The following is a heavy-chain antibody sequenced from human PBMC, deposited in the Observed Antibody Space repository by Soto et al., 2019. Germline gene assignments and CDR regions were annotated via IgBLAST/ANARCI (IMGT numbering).Heavy chain of an antibody. CDR1: GGAISNYY. J-gene: IGHJ4*02. CDR3: ARALGYSYGYDY. V-gene: IGHV4-59*01. Sequence: PSETLSLTCTVSGGAISNYYWSWIRQPPGKGLEWIGYMYHSGSTNYNPSLKSRVTISVDTSKNQFSLKMRSVTAADTAVYYCARALGYSYGYDYWGQGTLVTVSS. D-gene: IGHD5-18*01. CDR2: MYHSGST.